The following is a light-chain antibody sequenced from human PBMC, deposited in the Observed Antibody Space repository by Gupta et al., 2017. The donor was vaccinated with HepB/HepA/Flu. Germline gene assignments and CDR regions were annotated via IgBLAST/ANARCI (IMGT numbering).Light chain of an antibody. Sequence: QSALTQSAPVSGSPGQSITISCTGASSDVGSSNLVSWYQQRPGNAPKLLIYEVSKRPSGVSSRFSGSKSGNTASLTISGLQAEDEAGYYCCSYAGTTTYVLFGGGTKLTVL. J-gene: IGLJ2*01. V-gene: IGLV2-23*02. CDR1: SSDVGSSNL. CDR2: EVS. CDR3: CSYAGTTTYVL.